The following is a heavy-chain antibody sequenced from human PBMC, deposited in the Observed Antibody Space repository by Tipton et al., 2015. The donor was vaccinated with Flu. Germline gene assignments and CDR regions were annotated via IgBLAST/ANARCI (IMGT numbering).Heavy chain of an antibody. CDR3: ARDGGYDPMTSYYYGTDV. D-gene: IGHD5-12*01. CDR1: GGSISSYY. CDR2: IYYSGST. J-gene: IGHJ6*02. Sequence: TLSLTCTVSGGSISSYYWSWIRQPPGKGLEWIGYIYYSGSTNYNPSLKSRVTISVDTSKNQFSLKLSSVTAADTAVYYCARDGGYDPMTSYYYGTDVWGQGTTVTVSS. V-gene: IGHV4-59*01.